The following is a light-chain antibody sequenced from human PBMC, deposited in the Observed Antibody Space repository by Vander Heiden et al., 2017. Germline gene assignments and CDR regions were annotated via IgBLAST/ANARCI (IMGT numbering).Light chain of an antibody. Sequence: DIVLTPSPGPLSLSPGETATLSCRPRQSVSSSFLAWYQKKPGQAPRLLIYAASARATGIPDRFSGSGSGTDFTLTISRLEPEDFAVYYCQQYDTSRVTYGPGTRVD. J-gene: IGKJ3*01. V-gene: IGKV3-20*01. CDR2: AAS. CDR1: QSVSSSF. CDR3: QQYDTSRVT.